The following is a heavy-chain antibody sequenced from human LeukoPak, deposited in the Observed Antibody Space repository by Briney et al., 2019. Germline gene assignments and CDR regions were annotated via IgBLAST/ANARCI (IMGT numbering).Heavy chain of an antibody. V-gene: IGHV3-9*03. CDR1: GFTFDDYA. CDR3: AKDWRSPGKYVWGKGNAFDI. D-gene: IGHD3-16*01. Sequence: GGSLRLSCAASGFTFDDYAMHWVRQAPGKGLEWVSGISWNSGSIGYADSVKGRFTISRDNAKNSLYLQMNSLRAEDMALYYCAKDWRSPGKYVWGKGNAFDIWGQGTMVTVSS. CDR2: ISWNSGSI. J-gene: IGHJ3*02.